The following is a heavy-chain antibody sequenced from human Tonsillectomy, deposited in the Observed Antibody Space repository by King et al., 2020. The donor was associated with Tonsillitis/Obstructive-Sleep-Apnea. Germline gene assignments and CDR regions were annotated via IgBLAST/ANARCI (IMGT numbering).Heavy chain of an antibody. V-gene: IGHV3-7*01. J-gene: IGHJ4*02. D-gene: IGHD2-2*01. CDR1: GFTFSSYW. Sequence: VQLVESGGGLVQPGGSLRLSCAASGFTFSSYWMSWVRQAPGKGLEWVANIKQDGSEKYYVDSVKGRFTISRDNAKNSLYLQMNSPRADDTAVYYCARAVGGYCSSTSCYGYFDYWGQGTLVTVSS. CDR3: ARAVGGYCSSTSCYGYFDY. CDR2: IKQDGSEK.